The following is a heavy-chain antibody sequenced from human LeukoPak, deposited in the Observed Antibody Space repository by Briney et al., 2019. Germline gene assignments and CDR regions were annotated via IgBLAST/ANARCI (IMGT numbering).Heavy chain of an antibody. CDR3: ARGGDLGYCSSTSCSNWFDP. V-gene: IGHV4-59*01. D-gene: IGHD2-2*01. CDR1: GGSISSYY. J-gene: IGHJ5*02. CDR2: IHYSGST. Sequence: SETLSLTCTVSGGSISSYYWSWIRQPPGKGLEWIGYIHYSGSTNYNPSLKSRVTISVDTSKNQFSLKLSSVTAADTAVYYCARGGDLGYCSSTSCSNWFDPWGQGTLVTVSS.